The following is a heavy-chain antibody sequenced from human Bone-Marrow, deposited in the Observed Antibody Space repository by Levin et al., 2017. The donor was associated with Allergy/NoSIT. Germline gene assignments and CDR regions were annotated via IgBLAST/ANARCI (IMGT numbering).Heavy chain of an antibody. J-gene: IGHJ4*02. V-gene: IGHV4-30-4*01. CDR3: ARSGSLAARTGYYFDS. CDR1: GGSINSGDHF. CDR2: IYYSRST. D-gene: IGHD3/OR15-3a*01. Sequence: LRLSCSVSGGSINSGDHFWSWVRQPPGKGLEWIGYIYYSRSTSYSPSLKSRPTISVDTSKNQFSLKLNSVTAADTAVYFCARSGSLAARTGYYFDSWGQGTLVTVSS.